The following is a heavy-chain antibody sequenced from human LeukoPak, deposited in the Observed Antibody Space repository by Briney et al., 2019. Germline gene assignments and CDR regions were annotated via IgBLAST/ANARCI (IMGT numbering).Heavy chain of an antibody. CDR2: ISYDGSSK. Sequence: GRSLRLSCAASGFTFSSYAMHWVRQAPGKGLEWAAVISYDGSSKYYADSVKGRFTISRDNSKNTLYLQMNSLRAEDTAVYYCARGGGLRAYYFDYWGQGTLVTVSS. CDR1: GFTFSSYA. J-gene: IGHJ4*02. D-gene: IGHD5-24*01. V-gene: IGHV3-30*04. CDR3: ARGGGLRAYYFDY.